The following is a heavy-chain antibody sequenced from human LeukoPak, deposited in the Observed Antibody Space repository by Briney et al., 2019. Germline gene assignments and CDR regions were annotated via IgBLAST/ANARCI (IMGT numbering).Heavy chain of an antibody. CDR2: INHSGST. Sequence: SETLSLTCAVYGGYFSGYYWSWIRQPPGKGLEWIGEINHSGSTNYNPSLKSRVTISVDTSKNQFSLKLSSVTAADTAVYYCARVRFGELVPVYFDYWGQGTLVTVSS. CDR3: ARVRFGELVPVYFDY. J-gene: IGHJ4*02. V-gene: IGHV4-34*01. D-gene: IGHD3-10*01. CDR1: GGYFSGYY.